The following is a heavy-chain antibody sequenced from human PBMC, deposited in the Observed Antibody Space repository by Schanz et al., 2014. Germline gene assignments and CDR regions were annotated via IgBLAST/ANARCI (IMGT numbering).Heavy chain of an antibody. J-gene: IGHJ6*02. CDR3: ARDVGHYGMDV. Sequence: QVQLQESGPGLVKPSETLSLTCTVSGGSISSYYWSWIRQPPGKGLEWIGYIYSSGSTKYNPSLKSRVTISVDTSKNQCSLKLSSVTAADTAVYYCARDVGHYGMDVWGQGTTVTVSS. CDR2: IYSSGST. CDR1: GGSISSYY. V-gene: IGHV4-59*01.